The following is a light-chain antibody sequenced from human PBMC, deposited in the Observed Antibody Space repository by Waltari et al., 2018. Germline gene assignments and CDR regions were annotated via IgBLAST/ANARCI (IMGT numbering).Light chain of an antibody. CDR2: YDD. J-gene: IGLJ3*02. V-gene: IGLV3-21*04. CDR1: NIGDKR. CDR3: QVWDTSRDHWV. Sequence: SYVLTQPPSVSVAPGKTAKITCGGNNIGDKRVHWYQQKPGQAPVLVIYYDDDRPSGIPERFSGSNSGSTAALTISRVEAGDEADYYCQVWDTSRDHWVFGGGTELTVL.